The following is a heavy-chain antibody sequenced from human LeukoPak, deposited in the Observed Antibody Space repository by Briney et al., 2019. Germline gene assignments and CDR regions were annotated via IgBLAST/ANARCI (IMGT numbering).Heavy chain of an antibody. CDR2: MNPNSGNT. CDR3: ARARDAISQFDY. D-gene: IGHD2-8*01. V-gene: IGHV1-8*01. CDR1: GYTFTSYD. Sequence: ASVKVSCKASGYTFTSYDINWVRQATGQGLEWMGWMNPNSGNTGYAQKFQGRVTMTRNTSISTAYMELSSLRSEDTAVYYCARARDAISQFDYWGQGTLVTVSS. J-gene: IGHJ4*02.